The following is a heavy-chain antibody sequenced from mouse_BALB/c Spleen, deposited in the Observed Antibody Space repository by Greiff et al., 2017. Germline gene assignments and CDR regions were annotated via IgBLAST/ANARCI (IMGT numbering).Heavy chain of an antibody. V-gene: IGHV14-3*02. CDR3: AYYGNYWYFDV. Sequence: EVQLQQSGAELVKPGASVKLSCTASGFNIKDTYMHWVKQRPEQGLEWIGRIDPANGNTKYDPKFQGKATITADTSSNTAYLQLSSLTSEDTDVYYCAYYGNYWYFDVWGAGTTVTVSS. CDR1: GFNIKDTY. J-gene: IGHJ1*01. D-gene: IGHD2-1*01. CDR2: IDPANGNT.